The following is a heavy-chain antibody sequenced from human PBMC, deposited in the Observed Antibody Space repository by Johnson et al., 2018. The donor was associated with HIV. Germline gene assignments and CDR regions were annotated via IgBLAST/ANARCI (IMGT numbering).Heavy chain of an antibody. V-gene: IGHV3-33*08. D-gene: IGHD6-13*01. CDR2: IWYDGSNK. J-gene: IGHJ3*02. CDR1: GFTFSSYG. CDR3: AKVSGQSSSWYDAFDI. Sequence: QVQLVESGGGVVQPGRSLRLSCAASGFTFSSYGMHWVRQAPGKGLEWVAVIWYDGSNKYYADSVKGRFTISRDNSKNTLYLQMNSLRAEDTAVYYCAKVSGQSSSWYDAFDIWGQGTMVTVSS.